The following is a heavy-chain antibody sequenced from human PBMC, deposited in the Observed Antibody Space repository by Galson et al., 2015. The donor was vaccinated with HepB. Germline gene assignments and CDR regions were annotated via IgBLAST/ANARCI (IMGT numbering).Heavy chain of an antibody. J-gene: IGHJ4*02. CDR3: AKDYGLYCSSTSCYLDY. CDR2: MSYDGYNE. Sequence: SLRLSCAGSGFTFSSYGMHWVRQAPGKGLEWVAVMSYDGYNEYYADSVKGRFTISRDNFKNTLYLQMSSLRAEDTAVYYCAKDYGLYCSSTSCYLDYWGQGILVTVSS. V-gene: IGHV3-30*18. CDR1: GFTFSSYG. D-gene: IGHD2-2*01.